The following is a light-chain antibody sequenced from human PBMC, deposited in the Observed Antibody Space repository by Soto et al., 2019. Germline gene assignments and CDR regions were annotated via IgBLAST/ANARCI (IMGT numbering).Light chain of an antibody. CDR1: QSVSSN. CDR3: QQYNNWPLT. V-gene: IGKV3-15*01. Sequence: EIVITQSPATLSVSPGERATLSCRPSQSVSSNLAWYQQQPGQAPRHLIYGASTRATGIPARFSGSGSGTEFTLTISSLQSEDFAVYYCQQYNNWPLTFGGGTKVDIK. J-gene: IGKJ4*01. CDR2: GAS.